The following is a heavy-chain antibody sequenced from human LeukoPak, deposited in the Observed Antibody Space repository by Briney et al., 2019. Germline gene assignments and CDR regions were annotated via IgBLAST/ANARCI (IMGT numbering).Heavy chain of an antibody. Sequence: PSETLSLTCTVSGGSITSSSHYWGWIRQPPGKGLEWIGSIYYSGDAYYNPSLKSRVTISVDTSRSQFSLSLSSMTAADTAVYYCARGQSVGWELGVCDYWGQGTLVTVAS. J-gene: IGHJ4*02. D-gene: IGHD4-23*01. CDR1: GGSITSSSHY. CDR2: IYYSGDA. V-gene: IGHV4-39*01. CDR3: ARGQSVGWELGVCDY.